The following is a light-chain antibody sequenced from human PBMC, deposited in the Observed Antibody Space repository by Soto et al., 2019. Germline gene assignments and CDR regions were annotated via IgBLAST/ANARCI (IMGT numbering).Light chain of an antibody. CDR2: EVS. Sequence: QSALTQPASVSGSPGQSITISCTGTSNDIGNYNYVSWYQQHPGKAPKVMIYEVSNRPSGISNRFSGSKSGNTASLTISGLQAEDEADYYCQSYDTSLGGYYVFGTGTKLTVL. CDR3: QSYDTSLGGYYV. CDR1: SNDIGNYNY. J-gene: IGLJ1*01. V-gene: IGLV2-14*01.